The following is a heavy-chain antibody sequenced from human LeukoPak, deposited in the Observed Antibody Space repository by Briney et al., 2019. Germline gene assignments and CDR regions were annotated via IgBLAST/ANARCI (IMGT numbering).Heavy chain of an antibody. CDR3: ARSGAGYHYDSSGYYYGSLFDY. V-gene: IGHV2-70*01. Sequence: SGPTLVKPTQTLTLTCTFSGFSLSTSGMCVSWIRQPPGKALEWLALIDWDDDKYYSTSLKTRLTISKDTSKNQVVLTMTNMDPVDTATYYCARSGAGYHYDSSGYYYGSLFDYWGQGTLVTVSS. CDR1: GFSLSTSGMC. D-gene: IGHD3-22*01. J-gene: IGHJ4*02. CDR2: IDWDDDK.